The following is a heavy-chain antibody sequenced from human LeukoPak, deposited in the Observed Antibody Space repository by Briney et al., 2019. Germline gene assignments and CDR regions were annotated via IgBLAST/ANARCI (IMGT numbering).Heavy chain of an antibody. CDR3: ARGRRDVFDI. J-gene: IGHJ3*02. CDR1: GYTFTFYG. V-gene: IGHV1-8*03. Sequence: ASVKVSCKASGYTFTFYGIQWVRQPAGQGLEWMGWMNPHSGNTGYAQKFLGRITLTRNTSTSMAYMELTSLKSEDTAVYYCARGRRDVFDIWGQGTTVTVS. CDR2: MNPHSGNT.